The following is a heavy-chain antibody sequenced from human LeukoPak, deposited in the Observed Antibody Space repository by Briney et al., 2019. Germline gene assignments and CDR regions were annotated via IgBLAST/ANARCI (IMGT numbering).Heavy chain of an antibody. J-gene: IGHJ3*02. D-gene: IGHD1-26*01. Sequence: GGSLRLSCAASGFTFSSYDMHWVRQATGKGLEWVSAIGTAGDTYYPGSVKGRFTISRENAKDSLYLQMNSLRAGDTAVYYCARDMMGATTGGAFDIWGQGTMVTVSS. CDR2: IGTAGDT. CDR3: ARDMMGATTGGAFDI. V-gene: IGHV3-13*01. CDR1: GFTFSSYD.